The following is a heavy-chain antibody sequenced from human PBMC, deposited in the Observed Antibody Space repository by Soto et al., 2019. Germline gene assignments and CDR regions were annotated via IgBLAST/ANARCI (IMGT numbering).Heavy chain of an antibody. CDR3: VRDRGDSGKSGDFDI. J-gene: IGHJ3*02. D-gene: IGHD1-26*01. V-gene: IGHV1-18*04. Sequence: QVHLVQSGAEVKKPGASVKVSCKASGYTFTSYGITWLRQAPGQGLEYMGWISAYNRNTNYAQKLQGRVTMTTDTSTSTAYWELRSRRSDDTAVYYCVRDRGDSGKSGDFDIWGKGTKVTVSS. CDR2: ISAYNRNT. CDR1: GYTFTSYG.